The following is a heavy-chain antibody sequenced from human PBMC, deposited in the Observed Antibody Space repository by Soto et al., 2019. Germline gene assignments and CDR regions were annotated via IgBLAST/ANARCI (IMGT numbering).Heavy chain of an antibody. V-gene: IGHV1-69*02. J-gene: IGHJ4*02. CDR2: IIAILGIA. CDR1: GGTFSSYT. D-gene: IGHD2-15*01. Sequence: SVKVSCKASGGTFSSYTISWVRQAPGQGLEWMGRIIAILGIANYAQKFQGRVTITADKSTRTAYMELSSLRSEDTAVYYCARYCSGGSCYGHQNDYWGQGTLVTVSS. CDR3: ARYCSGGSCYGHQNDY.